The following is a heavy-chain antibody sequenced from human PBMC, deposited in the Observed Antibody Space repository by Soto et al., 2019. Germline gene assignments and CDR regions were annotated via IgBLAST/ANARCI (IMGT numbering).Heavy chain of an antibody. CDR3: ARDSHALYYDFWSGYTHANWFDP. Sequence: HPGGSLRLSCAASGFTFSSYSMNWVRQAPGKGLEWVSYISSSSSTIYYADSVKGRFTISRDNAKNSLYLQMNSLRDEDTAVYYCARDSHALYYDFWSGYTHANWFDPWGQGTLVTVSS. CDR1: GFTFSSYS. D-gene: IGHD3-3*01. CDR2: ISSSSSTI. J-gene: IGHJ5*02. V-gene: IGHV3-48*02.